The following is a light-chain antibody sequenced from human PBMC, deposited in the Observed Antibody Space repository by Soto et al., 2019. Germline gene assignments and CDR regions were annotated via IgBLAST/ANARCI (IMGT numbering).Light chain of an antibody. CDR1: QSFITN. Sequence: EIVMTQSPATMSVSPGERATLSCRASQSFITNLSWYQQNPCHAPRLLIYGASTRATGIPARCSGSGSGTEFTLTVSSLQSEDFAVYYCQQYNNWPPITFGQGTRLAIK. V-gene: IGKV3-15*01. CDR3: QQYNNWPPIT. CDR2: GAS. J-gene: IGKJ5*01.